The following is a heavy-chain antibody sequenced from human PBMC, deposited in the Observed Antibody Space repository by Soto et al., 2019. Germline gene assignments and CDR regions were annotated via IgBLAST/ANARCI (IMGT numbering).Heavy chain of an antibody. J-gene: IGHJ4*02. CDR1: GYDFTTYG. D-gene: IGHD1-1*01. V-gene: IGHV1-18*01. CDR2: ISAHNGNT. Sequence: QVHLVQSGAEVKKPGASVKVSCKGSGYDFTTYGITWVRQAPGQGLEWMAWISAHNGNTDYAQKLQGRVTVPRDTFTRTAYMELRSLRSDDTAMYYCARGRYGDYWGQGALVTVSS. CDR3: ARGRYGDY.